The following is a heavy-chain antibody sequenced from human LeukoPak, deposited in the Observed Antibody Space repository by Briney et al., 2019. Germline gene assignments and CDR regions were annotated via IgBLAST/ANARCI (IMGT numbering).Heavy chain of an antibody. Sequence: ASVKVSCKASGYTFTSYGICWVRQAPGQGLEWMGWISAYNGNTNYAQKLQGRVTMTTDTSTSTAYMELWSLRSDDTAVYYCAREQIAAADAYYFDYWGQGTLVTVSS. CDR3: AREQIAAADAYYFDY. CDR2: ISAYNGNT. J-gene: IGHJ4*02. V-gene: IGHV1-18*01. D-gene: IGHD6-13*01. CDR1: GYTFTSYG.